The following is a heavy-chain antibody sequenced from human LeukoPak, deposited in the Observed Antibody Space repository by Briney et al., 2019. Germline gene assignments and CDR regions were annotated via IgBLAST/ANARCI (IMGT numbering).Heavy chain of an antibody. D-gene: IGHD1-7*01. CDR2: INQDGREK. J-gene: IGHJ4*02. CDR3: ARELELGGNFDY. V-gene: IGHV3-7*01. Sequence: GGSLRLSCAASGFTFSSYAMSWVRQAPGKGLEWVANINQDGREKYYVGSVKGRFTISRDNAKNSLFLQMNSLRAEDTAVYYCARELELGGNFDYWGQGTLVTVSS. CDR1: GFTFSSYA.